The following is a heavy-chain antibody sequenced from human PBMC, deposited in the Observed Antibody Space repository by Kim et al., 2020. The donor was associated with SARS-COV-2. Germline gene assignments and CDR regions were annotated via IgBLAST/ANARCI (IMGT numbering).Heavy chain of an antibody. D-gene: IGHD2-15*01. V-gene: IGHV3-21*01. Sequence: GGSLRLSCAASGFTFSSYSMNWVRQAPGKGLEWVSSISSSSSYIYYADSVKGRFTISRDNAKNSLYLQMNSLRAEDTAVYYCARDSQDNYYGMDVWGQGTTVTVSS. CDR3: ARDSQDNYYGMDV. CDR1: GFTFSSYS. J-gene: IGHJ6*02. CDR2: ISSSSSYI.